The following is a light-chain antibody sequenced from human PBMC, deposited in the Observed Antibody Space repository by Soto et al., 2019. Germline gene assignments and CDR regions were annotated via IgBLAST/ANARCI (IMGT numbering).Light chain of an antibody. Sequence: EIVMTQSPATRSVSPGERATLSCRASQSVSSNLAWYQQKPGQTPRLLIYDASSRATGIPARFSGSGSGTDFTLTISSLQSEDFAVYYCQQYNNWPLTFGGGTNVEIK. CDR2: DAS. J-gene: IGKJ4*01. CDR1: QSVSSN. CDR3: QQYNNWPLT. V-gene: IGKV3-15*01.